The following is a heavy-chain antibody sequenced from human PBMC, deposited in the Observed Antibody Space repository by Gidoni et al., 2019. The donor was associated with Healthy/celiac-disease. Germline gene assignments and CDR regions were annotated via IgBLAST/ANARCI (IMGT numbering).Heavy chain of an antibody. CDR1: GGSISSSNW. CDR2: IYHSGST. J-gene: IGHJ6*02. CDR3: ARVPVLLWFGESFYYYYGMDV. Sequence: QVQLQESGPGLVKPSGTLSLTCAVSGGSISSSNWWSWVRKPPGKGLEWIGEIYHSGSTNYNPALKSRVTISVDKSKNQFSLKLSSVTAADTAVYYCARVPVLLWFGESFYYYYGMDVWGQGTMVTVSS. D-gene: IGHD3-10*01. V-gene: IGHV4-4*02.